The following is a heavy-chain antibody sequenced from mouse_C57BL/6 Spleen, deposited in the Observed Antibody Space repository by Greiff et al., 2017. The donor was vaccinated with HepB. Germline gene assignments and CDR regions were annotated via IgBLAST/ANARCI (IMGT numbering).Heavy chain of an antibody. CDR2: IDPEDGET. CDR1: GFNIKDYY. Sequence: EVQLQQSGAELVKPGASVKLSCTASGFNIKDYYMPWVKQRTEQGLEWIGRIDPEDGETKYAPKFQGKATITADTSSNTAYLQLSSLTSEDPAVDYGASYGSRSHDAMDYGGQGTSVTVAS. V-gene: IGHV14-2*01. D-gene: IGHD1-1*01. J-gene: IGHJ4*01. CDR3: ASYGSRSHDAMDY.